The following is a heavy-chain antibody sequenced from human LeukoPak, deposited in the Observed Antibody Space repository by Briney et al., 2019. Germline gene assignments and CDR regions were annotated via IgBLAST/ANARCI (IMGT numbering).Heavy chain of an antibody. CDR1: GFTLSSYN. D-gene: IGHD1-26*01. CDR3: ARTLVGATRPYYFDY. Sequence: GGSLRLSCAASGFTLSSYNMNWVRQAPGKGLEWVSYISSSSSTIYYADPVKGRFTISRDNAKNSLYLQMNSLRAEDTAVYYCARTLVGATRPYYFDYWGQGTLVTVSS. CDR2: ISSSSSTI. J-gene: IGHJ4*02. V-gene: IGHV3-48*01.